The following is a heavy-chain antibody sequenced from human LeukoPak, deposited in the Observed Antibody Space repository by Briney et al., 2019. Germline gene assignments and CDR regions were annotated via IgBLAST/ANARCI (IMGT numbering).Heavy chain of an antibody. V-gene: IGHV4-59*12. CDR2: IYYSGST. D-gene: IGHD1-26*01. CDR1: GGSFSGYY. CDR3: ARNELRSYGLVHY. Sequence: PSETLSLTCAVYGGSFSGYYWSWIRQPPGKGLEWIGYIYYSGSTNYNPSLKSRVTISVDTSRNQFSLTLTSMTAADTAVYYCARNELRSYGLVHYWGQGTLVTVSS. J-gene: IGHJ4*02.